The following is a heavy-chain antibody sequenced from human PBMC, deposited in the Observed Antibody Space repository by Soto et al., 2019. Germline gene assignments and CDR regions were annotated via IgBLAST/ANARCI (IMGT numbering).Heavy chain of an antibody. D-gene: IGHD2-15*01. Sequence: PSETLSLTCTVSGGSISSGGYYWSWIRQHPGKGLEWIGYIYYSGSTYYNPSLKSRVTISVDTSKNQFSLKLSSVTAADTAVYYCARSPLGYCSGGSCYWFEPWGQGTLVTVSS. CDR2: IYYSGST. J-gene: IGHJ5*02. CDR3: ARSPLGYCSGGSCYWFEP. V-gene: IGHV4-31*03. CDR1: GGSISSGGYY.